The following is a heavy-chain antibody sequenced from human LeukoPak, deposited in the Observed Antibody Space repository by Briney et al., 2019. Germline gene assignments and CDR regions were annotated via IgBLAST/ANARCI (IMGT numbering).Heavy chain of an antibody. CDR3: ARLGSAATGAPPYYYYYVDV. J-gene: IGHJ6*03. CDR1: GGSISYHS. V-gene: IGHV4-59*11. D-gene: IGHD1-26*01. CDR2: IYENGNT. Sequence: SETLSLTCTVSGGSISYHSWSWIRETPVKGLEWIANIYENGNTDYSPSLQSRVTISTDTSATQFSLRLKSVTAADTAVYYCARLGSAATGAPPYYYYYVDVWGKGTTVTVSS.